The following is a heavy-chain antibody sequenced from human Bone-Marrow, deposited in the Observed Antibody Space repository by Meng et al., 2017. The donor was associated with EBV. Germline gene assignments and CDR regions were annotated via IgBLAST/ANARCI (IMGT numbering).Heavy chain of an antibody. CDR2: INHSGST. V-gene: IGHV4-34*01. J-gene: IGHJ2*01. CDR1: GGSFSGYY. CDR3: ARSAKGYFGL. Sequence: QVQVEQWGAGLLKPSETLSLSCAVYGGSFSGYYWSWSRQPPGKGLEWIGEINHSGSTNYSPSLKSRVTISVDTSKNQFSLKLSSVTAADTAVYYCARSAKGYFGLWGRGTLVTVSS.